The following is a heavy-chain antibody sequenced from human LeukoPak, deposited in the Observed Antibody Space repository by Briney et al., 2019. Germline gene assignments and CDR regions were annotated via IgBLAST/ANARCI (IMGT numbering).Heavy chain of an antibody. CDR3: ARSIVVVTAIPAY. V-gene: IGHV3-74*01. J-gene: IGHJ4*02. CDR1: GFTFSSYW. CDR2: INSDGVNT. Sequence: GGSLRLSCAASGFTFSSYWMHWVRQAPGKGLVWVSRINSDGVNTTYADSVKGRFTISRDNAKNTLYLQMSSLRAEDTAVYYCARSIVVVTAIPAYWGQGTLVTVSS. D-gene: IGHD2-21*02.